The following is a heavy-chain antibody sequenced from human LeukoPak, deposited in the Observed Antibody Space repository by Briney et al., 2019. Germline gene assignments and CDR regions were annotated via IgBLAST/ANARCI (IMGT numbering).Heavy chain of an antibody. J-gene: IGHJ4*02. D-gene: IGHD1-26*01. V-gene: IGHV3-9*01. CDR2: ISWNSGSI. CDR1: GFTFDDYA. CDR3: ARDSGSYGDY. Sequence: GGSLRLSCAASGFTFDDYAMHWVRQAPGKGLEWVSGISWNSGSIGYADSVKGRFTISRDNAKNSLYLQMNSLRAEDTAVYYCARDSGSYGDYWGQGTLVTVSS.